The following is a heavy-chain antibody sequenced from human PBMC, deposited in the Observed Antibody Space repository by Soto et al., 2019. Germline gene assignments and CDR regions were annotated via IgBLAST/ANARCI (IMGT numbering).Heavy chain of an antibody. D-gene: IGHD4-17*01. V-gene: IGHV4-38-2*01. J-gene: IGHJ4*02. CDR1: GYSISSGYY. CDR2: MYHSGSI. CDR3: GRQKGGGIYGDYVAD. Sequence: PSETLSLTCAASGYSISSGYYWGWLRQPPGKGLEWIGHMYHSGSIYYNPSLQSRVTISMDTSKNEFSLKLTSVTAADTAVYYCGRQKGGGIYGDYVADWGQGTLVTVSS.